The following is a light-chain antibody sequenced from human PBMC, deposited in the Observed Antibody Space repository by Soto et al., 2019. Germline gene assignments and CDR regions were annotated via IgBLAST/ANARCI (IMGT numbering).Light chain of an antibody. CDR2: DAS. V-gene: IGKV3-11*01. J-gene: IGKJ3*01. Sequence: EIVLTQSPATLSLSPGERATLSCRASQSVSSYLAWYQQKPGQAPRLLTYDASNRATGIPARFSGSGSGTDFTLTISSLEPEDFAVYYCQQLSNWPRVFTFGPGTKVDIK. CDR1: QSVSSY. CDR3: QQLSNWPRVFT.